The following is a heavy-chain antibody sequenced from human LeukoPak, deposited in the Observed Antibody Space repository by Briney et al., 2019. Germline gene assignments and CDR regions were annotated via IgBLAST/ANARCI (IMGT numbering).Heavy chain of an antibody. J-gene: IGHJ1*01. CDR2: IKEDGSEK. CDR3: ATDQDHGYFRR. Sequence: GGSLRLSCVVSGFRFSSYWMSWVRQAPGKEPEWVANIKEDGSEKYYEDSVRGRFTISRDNAKNTLFLDMNSLRAEDTAVFYCATDQDHGYFRRWGQGSLVTVSS. V-gene: IGHV3-7*01. D-gene: IGHD4-17*01. CDR1: GFRFSSYW.